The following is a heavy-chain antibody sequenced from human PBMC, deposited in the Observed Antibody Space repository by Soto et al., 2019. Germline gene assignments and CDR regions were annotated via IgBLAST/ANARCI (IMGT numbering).Heavy chain of an antibody. V-gene: IGHV3-33*01. J-gene: IGHJ4*02. D-gene: IGHD3-10*01. Sequence: PXGFLRRSGAASGFTFRAYGVHWVRQAPGKGLEWVAVIWFDENNKNYADSVKGRFTISRDKSQNTLYLQMNNLRAEDTAIYYCARDFKKGSYLDFWGQGTVVTVSS. CDR1: GFTFRAYG. CDR2: IWFDENNK. CDR3: ARDFKKGSYLDF.